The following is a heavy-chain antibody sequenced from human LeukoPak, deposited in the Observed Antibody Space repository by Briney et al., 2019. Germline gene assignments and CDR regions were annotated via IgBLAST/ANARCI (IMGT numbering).Heavy chain of an antibody. J-gene: IGHJ6*04. V-gene: IGHV3-48*03. CDR3: AELGITMIGGV. D-gene: IGHD3-10*02. Sequence: GGSLRLSCAGSGFTFSSYAMNWVRQAPGKGLEWVSYISSSGSTIYYADSVKGRFTISRDNAKNSLYLQMNSLRAEDTAVYYCAELGITMIGGVWGKGTTVTISS. CDR1: GFTFSSYA. CDR2: ISSSGSTI.